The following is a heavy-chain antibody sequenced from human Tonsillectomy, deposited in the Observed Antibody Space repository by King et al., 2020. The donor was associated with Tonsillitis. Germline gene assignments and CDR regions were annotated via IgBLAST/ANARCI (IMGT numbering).Heavy chain of an antibody. CDR3: ARVGDCGSTSCYTFFFDY. Sequence: VQLVESGGGLVQPGGSLRLSCAASGFTFSSYWMSWVRQAPGKGLEWVANIKQDGSETYYVDSVKGRFTSSRDNAKNSLYLQMNSLRAEDTSVYYCARVGDCGSTSCYTFFFDYWGQGTLVTVSS. J-gene: IGHJ4*02. D-gene: IGHD2-2*02. CDR1: GFTFSSYW. CDR2: IKQDGSET. V-gene: IGHV3-7*01.